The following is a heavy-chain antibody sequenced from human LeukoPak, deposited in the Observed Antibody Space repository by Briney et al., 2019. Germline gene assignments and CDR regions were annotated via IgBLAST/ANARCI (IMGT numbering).Heavy chain of an antibody. J-gene: IGHJ5*02. CDR2: MDPNSGNA. CDR3: ARGLNLKVATHTSGDL. CDR1: GYTFTGYY. Sequence: ASVKVSCKASGYTFTGYYMHWVRQAPGQGLEWMGWMDPNSGNAGYAQKFLGRLTLTRNTSIETAYMELSSLGSEDTAVYFCARGLNLKVATHTSGDLWGQGTLVTVSS. V-gene: IGHV1-8*03. D-gene: IGHD3-22*01.